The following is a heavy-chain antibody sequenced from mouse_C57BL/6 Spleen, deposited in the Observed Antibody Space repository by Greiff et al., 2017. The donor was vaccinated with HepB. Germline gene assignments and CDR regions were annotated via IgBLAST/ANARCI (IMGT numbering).Heavy chain of an antibody. J-gene: IGHJ2*01. CDR1: GFTFTDYY. CDR3: ARSFSLGSSFDY. CDR2: IRNKANGYTT. D-gene: IGHD1-1*01. Sequence: EVKLEESGGGLVQPGGSLSLSCAASGFTFTDYYMSWVRQPPGKALEWLGFIRNKANGYTTEYSASVKGRFTISRDNSQSILYLQMNALRAEDSATYYCARSFSLGSSFDYWGQGTTLTVSS. V-gene: IGHV7-3*01.